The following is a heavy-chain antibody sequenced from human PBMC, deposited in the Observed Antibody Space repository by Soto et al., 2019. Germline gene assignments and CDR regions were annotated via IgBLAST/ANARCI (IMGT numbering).Heavy chain of an antibody. D-gene: IGHD6-19*01. J-gene: IGHJ4*02. CDR2: IYYSGST. CDR1: GGSISSSSYY. CDR3: ARHGDLRQWLVLEY. Sequence: SETLSLTCTVSGGSISSSSYYWGWIRQPPGKGLEWIGSIYYSGSTYYNPSLKSRVTISVDTSKNQFSLKLSSVTAADTAVYYCARHGDLRQWLVLEYWGQGTLVTVSS. V-gene: IGHV4-39*01.